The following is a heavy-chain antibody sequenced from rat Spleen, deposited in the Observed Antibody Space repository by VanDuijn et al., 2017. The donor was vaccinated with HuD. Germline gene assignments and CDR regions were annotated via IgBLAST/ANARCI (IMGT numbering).Heavy chain of an antibody. Sequence: QVQLKESGPGLVQPSQTLSLTCTVSGFSLTDNSVHWLRQAPGKGLEWMGIIWGDGSTTYNSTLKSRLSISRDTSKSQVFLTMNSLQTDDTAVYYCAVSTVALWGQGVMVTVSS. CDR2: IWGDGST. V-gene: IGHV2-77*01. D-gene: IGHD1-11*01. J-gene: IGHJ2*01. CDR3: AVSTVAL. CDR1: GFSLTDNS.